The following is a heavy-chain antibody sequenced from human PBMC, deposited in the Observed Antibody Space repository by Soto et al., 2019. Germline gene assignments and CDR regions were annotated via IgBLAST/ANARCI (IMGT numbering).Heavy chain of an antibody. CDR3: ARSDYYYDRHGFDP. J-gene: IGHJ5*02. V-gene: IGHV4-30-4*01. D-gene: IGHD3-22*01. CDR2: VYYSGST. Sequence: QVQLQESGPGLVKPSQTLSLTCTVSGGSVSSTDYYWNWIRQPPGKGLEWIGYVYYSGSTYYNPSLESRLSSAIDTLKNQFYLKLSSVTAADTAVYFCARSDYYYDRHGFDPWGQGTLVTVSS. CDR1: GGSVSSTDYY.